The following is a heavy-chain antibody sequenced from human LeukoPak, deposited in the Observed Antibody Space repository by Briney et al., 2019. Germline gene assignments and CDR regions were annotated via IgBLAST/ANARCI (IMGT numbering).Heavy chain of an antibody. Sequence: QTGGSLRLSCAASGFTFSSYAMHWVRQAPGKGLEWVAVISYDGSNKYYADSAKGRFTISRDNSKNTLYLQMNSLRAEDTAVYYCARVNYYYYYGMDVWGQGTTVTVSS. J-gene: IGHJ6*02. CDR1: GFTFSSYA. CDR3: ARVNYYYYYGMDV. V-gene: IGHV3-30-3*01. CDR2: ISYDGSNK.